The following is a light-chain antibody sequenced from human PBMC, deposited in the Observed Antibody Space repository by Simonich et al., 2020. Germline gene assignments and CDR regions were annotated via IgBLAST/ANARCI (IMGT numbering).Light chain of an antibody. J-gene: IGKJ2*01. V-gene: IGKV4-1*01. CDR2: WAS. CDR1: QSVLYSSNNKNY. CDR3: QQYYSTPYT. Sequence: DIVMTQSPDSLAVSLGERATFTCKSSQSVLYSSNNKNYLAWYQQKPEQPPKLLIYWASTRESGVPDRFSGSGSGTDFTLTISSLQAEDVAVYYCQQYYSTPYTFGQGTKLEIK.